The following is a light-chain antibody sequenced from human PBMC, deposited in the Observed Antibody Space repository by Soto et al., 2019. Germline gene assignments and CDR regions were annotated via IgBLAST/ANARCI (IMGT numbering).Light chain of an antibody. CDR3: HQDYAAPHT. Sequence: IVMTQSPDSLAVSLGERATIKCTYSQSVLNSSNNKNYLAWYQQKPGQPPKLLIYWASTRESGVPDRFSGSGSGTDFTVTISSLQAGDVVVYYCHQDYAAPHTFGQGTKLEIK. CDR1: QSVLNSSNNKNY. J-gene: IGKJ2*01. CDR2: WAS. V-gene: IGKV4-1*01.